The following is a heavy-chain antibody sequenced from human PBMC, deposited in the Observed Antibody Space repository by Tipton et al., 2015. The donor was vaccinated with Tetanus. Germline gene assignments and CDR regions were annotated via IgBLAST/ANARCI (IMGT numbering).Heavy chain of an antibody. CDR1: GFSFRDFG. CDR2: ISYSSTSI. V-gene: IGHV3-48*02. D-gene: IGHD3-22*01. J-gene: IGHJ4*02. Sequence: VQLVQSGGGLVQPGGSLRLSCAGSGFSFRDFGMNWVRQAPGKGLEWVSYISYSSTSIYYAGSVKGRFVVSRDNAKNALYLQMNTLRDDDTAVYYCARDRHSYESSGYYLFDNWGQGTLVTVSA. CDR3: ARDRHSYESSGYYLFDN.